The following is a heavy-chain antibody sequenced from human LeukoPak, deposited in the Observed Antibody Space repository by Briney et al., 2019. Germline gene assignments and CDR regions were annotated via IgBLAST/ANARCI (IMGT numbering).Heavy chain of an antibody. CDR2: MNPNSGNT. Sequence: ASVKVSCKASGYTFTSYDIDWVRQATGQGLEWMGWMNPNSGNTGYAQKFQGRVTMTRNTSISTAYMELSSLRSEDTAVYYCARGNYGSGSFFALFPPDYWGQGTLVTVSS. CDR1: GYTFTSYD. CDR3: ARGNYGSGSFFALFPPDY. D-gene: IGHD3-10*01. V-gene: IGHV1-8*01. J-gene: IGHJ4*02.